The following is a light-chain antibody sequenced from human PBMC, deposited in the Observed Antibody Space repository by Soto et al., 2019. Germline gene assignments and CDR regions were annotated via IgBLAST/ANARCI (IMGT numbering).Light chain of an antibody. Sequence: QSALTQPASVSGSPGQSITISCTGTSSDVGAFNFVSWYQQHPGKAPKLMIYDVRHRPSGVSDRFSGSKSGNTASLTIYGLQAEDDADYYCTSHTTTSPPVLFGGGTKVTVL. CDR1: SSDVGAFNF. V-gene: IGLV2-14*03. CDR2: DVR. J-gene: IGLJ2*01. CDR3: TSHTTTSPPVL.